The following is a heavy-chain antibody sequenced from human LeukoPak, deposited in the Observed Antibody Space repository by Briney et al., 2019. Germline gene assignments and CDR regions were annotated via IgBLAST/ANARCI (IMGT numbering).Heavy chain of an antibody. CDR1: GFTFSSYW. CDR3: ASKQWLVSDFDY. V-gene: IGHV3-7*01. Sequence: PGGSLRLSCAASGFTFSSYWMNWVRQAPGKGLEWVAKIKQDGSEKYYVDSVKGRFTISRDNTKNSLYLQMNSLGAEDTAVYYCASKQWLVSDFDYWGQGTLVTVSS. CDR2: IKQDGSEK. J-gene: IGHJ4*02. D-gene: IGHD6-19*01.